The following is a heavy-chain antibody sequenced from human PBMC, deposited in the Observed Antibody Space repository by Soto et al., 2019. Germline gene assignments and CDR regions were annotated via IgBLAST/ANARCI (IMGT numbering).Heavy chain of an antibody. Sequence: GGSLRLSCTASGFTFSSYAMSWVRQAPGKGLEWVSAISGSGGSTYYADSVKGRFTISRDNSKNTLYLQMNSLRAEDTAVYYCAKDLEMATIYYAFDIWGQGTMVTVSS. D-gene: IGHD5-12*01. CDR3: AKDLEMATIYYAFDI. CDR2: ISGSGGST. V-gene: IGHV3-23*01. J-gene: IGHJ3*02. CDR1: GFTFSSYA.